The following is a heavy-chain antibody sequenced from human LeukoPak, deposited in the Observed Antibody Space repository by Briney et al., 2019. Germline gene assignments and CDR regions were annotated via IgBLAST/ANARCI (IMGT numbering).Heavy chain of an antibody. V-gene: IGHV4-39*01. D-gene: IGHD2-15*01. CDR3: ARSVGCGSCYSGPGYGMDV. CDR2: IYYSGST. J-gene: IGHJ6*02. Sequence: SETLSLTCTVSGGSISSSSYYWGWIRQPPGKGLEWIGSIYYSGSTYYNPSLKSRVTISVDTSKNQFSLKLSSVTAADTAVYYCARSVGCGSCYSGPGYGMDVWGQGTTVTVSS. CDR1: GGSISSSSYY.